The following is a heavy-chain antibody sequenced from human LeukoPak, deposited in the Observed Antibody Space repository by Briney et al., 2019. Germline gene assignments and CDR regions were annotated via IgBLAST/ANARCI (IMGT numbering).Heavy chain of an antibody. CDR2: IYYSGST. J-gene: IGHJ5*02. V-gene: IGHV4-39*07. CDR3: AREFYALVEYQRVDP. Sequence: SETLSLTCTVSGGSISSSSYYWGWIRQPPGKGLEWIGSIYYSGSTYYNPSLKSRVTISVDTSKNQFSLKLSSVTAAGTAVYYCAREFYALVEYQRVDPWGQGTLVTVCS. D-gene: IGHD2-2*01. CDR1: GGSISSSSYY.